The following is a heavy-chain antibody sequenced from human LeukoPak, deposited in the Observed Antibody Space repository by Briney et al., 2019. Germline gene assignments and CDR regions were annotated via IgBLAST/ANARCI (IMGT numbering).Heavy chain of an antibody. J-gene: IGHJ4*02. D-gene: IGHD3-10*01. CDR3: ARISGSYYPMGTHSDY. CDR2: ISSSGSSI. V-gene: IGHV3-48*03. Sequence: PGGSLRLSCAASGFTFSSYEMNWVRQAPGKGLEWVSYISSSGSSIYYAESVKGRFTISRDNPKNSLYLQMNSLRAEDTAVYSCARISGSYYPMGTHSDYWGQGTPVTVSS. CDR1: GFTFSSYE.